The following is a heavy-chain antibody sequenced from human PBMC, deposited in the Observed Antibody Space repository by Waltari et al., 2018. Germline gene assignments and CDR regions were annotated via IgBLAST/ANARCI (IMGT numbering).Heavy chain of an antibody. J-gene: IGHJ5*02. Sequence: QVQLVQSGAEVKKPGSSVKVSCKASGGTFSSYAISWVRQAPGQGLEWMGGIIPIFGTANYAQKFQGRVTITTDESTSTAYMELSSLRSEDTAVYYCATCPTIFGVVTMGWFDPWGQGTLVTVSS. D-gene: IGHD3-3*01. CDR3: ATCPTIFGVVTMGWFDP. CDR2: IIPIFGTA. V-gene: IGHV1-69*05. CDR1: GGTFSSYA.